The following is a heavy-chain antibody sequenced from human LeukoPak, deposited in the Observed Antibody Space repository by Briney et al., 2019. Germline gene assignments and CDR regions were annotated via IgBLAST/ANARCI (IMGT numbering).Heavy chain of an antibody. J-gene: IGHJ6*02. CDR1: GGSISSGGYY. V-gene: IGHV4-31*03. CDR2: IYYSGST. D-gene: IGHD1-14*01. CDR3: ARDSRPELRPDRYYYGMDV. Sequence: SETLSLTCTVSGGSISSGGYYWSWIRQHPGKGLEWIGYIYYSGSTYYNPSLKSRVTISVDTSKNQFSLKLSSVTAADTAVYYCARDSRPELRPDRYYYGMDVWGQGTTVTVSS.